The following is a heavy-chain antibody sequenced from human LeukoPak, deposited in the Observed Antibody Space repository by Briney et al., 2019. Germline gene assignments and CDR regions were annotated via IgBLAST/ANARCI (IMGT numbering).Heavy chain of an antibody. D-gene: IGHD6-19*01. CDR1: GYTFTSYG. V-gene: IGHV1-18*01. CDR2: ISAYNGST. J-gene: IGHJ3*02. CDR3: ARDNLSSGRILFDI. Sequence: ASVKVSCKASGYTFTSYGISWVRQAPGQGLEWMGWISAYNGSTNYAQKLQGRVTMTTDTSTSTAYMELRSLRSDDTAVYYCARDNLSSGRILFDIWGQGTMVTVSS.